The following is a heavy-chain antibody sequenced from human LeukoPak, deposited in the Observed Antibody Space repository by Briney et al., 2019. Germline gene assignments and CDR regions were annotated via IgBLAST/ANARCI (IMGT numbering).Heavy chain of an antibody. J-gene: IGHJ3*02. CDR2: ISYDGSNK. Sequence: GGSLRLSCAASGFTFSSYAMHWVRQAPGKGLEWVAVISYDGSNKYYADSVKSRFTISRDNSKNTLYLQMNSLRAEDTAVYYCAHIVVVTAIPDTDAFDIWGQGTMVTVSS. CDR1: GFTFSSYA. CDR3: AHIVVVTAIPDTDAFDI. V-gene: IGHV3-30*04. D-gene: IGHD2-21*02.